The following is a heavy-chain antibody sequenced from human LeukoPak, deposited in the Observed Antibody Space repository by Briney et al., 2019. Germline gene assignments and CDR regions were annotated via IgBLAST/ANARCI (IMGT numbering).Heavy chain of an antibody. CDR1: GYTFTSYA. CDR2: INTNTGNP. CDR3: ARDTPNGDYDYVWGSYRYPLDY. V-gene: IGHV7-4-1*02. J-gene: IGHJ4*02. Sequence: ASVKVSCKASGYTFTSYAMNWVRQAPGQGLEWMGWINTNTGNPTYAQGFTGRFVFSLDTSVNTAYLQISSLKAEDTAVYYCARDTPNGDYDYVWGSYRYPLDYWGQGTLVTVSS. D-gene: IGHD3-16*02.